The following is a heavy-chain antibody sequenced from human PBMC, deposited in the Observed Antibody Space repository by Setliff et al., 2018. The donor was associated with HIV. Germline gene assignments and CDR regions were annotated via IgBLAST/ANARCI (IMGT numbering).Heavy chain of an antibody. D-gene: IGHD2-8*01. V-gene: IGHV4-31*02. CDR1: GGSISSGGSY. Sequence: SETLSLTCTVSGGSISSGGSYWSWIRQYPGKGLEWIGYIYYTGSTYYNPSLKSRVTISVDTSKNQFSLKLSAVTAADTAMYYCAKYEGATMFDYWGQGALVTVSS. CDR2: IYYTGST. J-gene: IGHJ4*02. CDR3: AKYEGATMFDY.